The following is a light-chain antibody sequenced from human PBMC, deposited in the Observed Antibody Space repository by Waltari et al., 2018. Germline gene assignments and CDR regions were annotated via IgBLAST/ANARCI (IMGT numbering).Light chain of an antibody. CDR1: QSVRSN. CDR3: QQYNNWPPWT. Sequence: EVVMTQSPATLSVSPGEGATVSCRASQSVRSNVAWYQQTPGQAPRLLIYGASTRAPGIPDRCSGSGSGTEFILTISSLQSEDFAVYYCQQYNNWPPWTFGQGTKVEIK. V-gene: IGKV3-15*01. CDR2: GAS. J-gene: IGKJ1*01.